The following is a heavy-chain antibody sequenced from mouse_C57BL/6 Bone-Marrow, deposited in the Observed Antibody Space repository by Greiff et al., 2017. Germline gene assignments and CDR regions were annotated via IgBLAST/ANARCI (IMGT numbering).Heavy chain of an antibody. V-gene: IGHV1-76*01. Sequence: QVQLKQSGAELVRPGASVKLSCKASGYTFTDYYINWVKQRPGQGLEWIARIYPGSGNTYYNEKFKGKATLTAEKSSSTAYMQLSSLTSEDSAVYFCARVYGNPHYFDYWGQGTTLTVSS. CDR2: IYPGSGNT. J-gene: IGHJ2*01. CDR1: GYTFTDYY. D-gene: IGHD2-1*01. CDR3: ARVYGNPHYFDY.